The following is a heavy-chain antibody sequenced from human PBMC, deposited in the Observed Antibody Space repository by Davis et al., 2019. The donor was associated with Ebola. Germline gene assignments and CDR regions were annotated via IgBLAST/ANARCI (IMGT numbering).Heavy chain of an antibody. V-gene: IGHV1-18*01. D-gene: IGHD1-1*01. CDR1: GYTFTSYG. CDR2: ISAYNGNT. CDR3: AIFYTTGTTRSYYYYYGMDV. J-gene: IGHJ6*02. Sequence: ASVKVSCKASGYTFTSYGISWVRQAPGQGLEWMGWISAYNGNTNYAQKLQGRVTMTTDTSTSTAYMELRSLRSEDTAVYYCAIFYTTGTTRSYYYYYGMDVWGQGTTVTVSS.